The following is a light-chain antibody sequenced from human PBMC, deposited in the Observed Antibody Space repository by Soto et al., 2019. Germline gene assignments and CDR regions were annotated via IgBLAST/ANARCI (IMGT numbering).Light chain of an antibody. CDR3: AAWDDSLSAVYV. J-gene: IGLJ1*01. V-gene: IGLV1-47*01. CDR1: SSNIGSNY. Sequence: QLVLTQPPSASGTPGQRVTISCSGSSSNIGSNYVYWYQQLPGTAPKLLIYRNNQRPSGVPDRFSGSKSGTSASLAISGLRSEDEADYYCAAWDDSLSAVYVFGTGTKLTVL. CDR2: RNN.